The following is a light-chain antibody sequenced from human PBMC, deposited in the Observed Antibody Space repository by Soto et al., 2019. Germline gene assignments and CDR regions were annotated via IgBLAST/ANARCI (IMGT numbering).Light chain of an antibody. CDR2: GAS. V-gene: IGKV3-15*01. J-gene: IGKJ4*01. Sequence: EIVLTQSPATLSVSPGDRVTLSCRASQSVGSALAWYQQTPGQPPRRLIRGASTRATGVPARFGGSGSGTEFTPTIHSLQSEDFAVYFCQHYSNWLSFGGGTKVEI. CDR3: QHYSNWLS. CDR1: QSVGSA.